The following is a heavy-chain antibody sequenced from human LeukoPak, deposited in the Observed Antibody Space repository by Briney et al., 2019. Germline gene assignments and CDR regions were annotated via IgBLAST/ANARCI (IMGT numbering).Heavy chain of an antibody. J-gene: IGHJ4*02. CDR2: INSDGSST. V-gene: IGHV3-74*03. Sequence: GGSLRLSCAASGFTVSSNYLTWVRQAPGKGLVWVSRINSDGSSTTYADSVKGRFTIARDNAKNTLYLQMNSLRPEDTAVYYCARDVDYHVTSECFDYWGQGTLVTVSS. D-gene: IGHD3-22*01. CDR3: ARDVDYHVTSECFDY. CDR1: GFTVSSNY.